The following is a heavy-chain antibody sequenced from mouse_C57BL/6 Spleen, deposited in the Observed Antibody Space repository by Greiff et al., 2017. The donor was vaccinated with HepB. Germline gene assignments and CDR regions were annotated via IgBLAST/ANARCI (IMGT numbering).Heavy chain of an antibody. CDR2: INPSSGYT. D-gene: IGHD2-4*01. CDR1: GYTFTSYW. J-gene: IGHJ3*01. V-gene: IGHV1-7*01. Sequence: VQLQQSGAELAKPGASVKLSCKASGYTFTSYWMHWVKQRPGQGLEWIGYINPSSGYTKYNQKFKDKATLTADISSSTAYMQLSSLTYEDSAVYYCARGDYVRFAYWGQGTLVTVSA. CDR3: ARGDYVRFAY.